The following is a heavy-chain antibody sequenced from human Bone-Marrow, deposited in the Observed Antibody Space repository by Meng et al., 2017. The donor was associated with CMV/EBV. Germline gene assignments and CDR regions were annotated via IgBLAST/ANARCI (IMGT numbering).Heavy chain of an antibody. CDR2: ISAYNGNT. J-gene: IGHJ5*02. Sequence: ASVKVSCKASGYTFTGYYMHWVRQAPGQGLEWMGWISAYNGNTNYALKFQGRVTMTTDTSTSTASMELRSLRFDDTAVYYCARSRFWSGYHNWFDPWGQGTLFTVSS. V-gene: IGHV1-18*04. CDR3: ARSRFWSGYHNWFDP. CDR1: GYTFTGYY. D-gene: IGHD3-3*01.